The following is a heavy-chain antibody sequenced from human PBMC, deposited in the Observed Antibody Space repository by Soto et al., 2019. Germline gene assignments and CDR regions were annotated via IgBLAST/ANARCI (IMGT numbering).Heavy chain of an antibody. CDR3: AREETAWPLAYGLDV. CDR1: GFTFSSYS. Sequence: GSLRLSCAASGFTFSSYSMHWVRQAPGKGLEWVSAITRNSDIYYADSVKGRFTISRDNAQNSVSLQMDSLRAEDTAVYYCAREETAWPLAYGLDVWGQGTTVTVS. J-gene: IGHJ6*02. D-gene: IGHD2-21*02. CDR2: ITRNSDI. V-gene: IGHV3-21*01.